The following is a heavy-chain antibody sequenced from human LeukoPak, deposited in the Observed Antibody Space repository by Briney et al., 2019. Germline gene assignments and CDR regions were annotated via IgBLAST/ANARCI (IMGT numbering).Heavy chain of an antibody. V-gene: IGHV3-23*01. CDR2: ISGSGTST. CDR3: AKDSRLLRGVVTTAFDS. Sequence: PGGSLRLSCAASGFTFSTYAMSWVRQAPGKGLEWVSSISGSGTSTYYADSVKGRFTISRDNSKNILFLQMSSLRVEDTAIYYCAKDSRLLRGVVTTAFDSWGQGTLVTVSS. D-gene: IGHD3-3*01. J-gene: IGHJ4*02. CDR1: GFTFSTYA.